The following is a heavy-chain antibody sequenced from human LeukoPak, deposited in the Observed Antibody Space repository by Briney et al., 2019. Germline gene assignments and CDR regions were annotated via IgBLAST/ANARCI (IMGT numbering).Heavy chain of an antibody. D-gene: IGHD6-13*01. V-gene: IGHV4-38-2*02. Sequence: SETLSLTCTVSGYSISSGYYWAWIRQPPGKGLEWIGSIFHTGSTYHNPSLKSRVTISVDTSKNQFSLKLNSVTAADTAVYYCARDHSSSSEDYWGQGTLVAVSS. CDR3: ARDHSSSSEDY. CDR1: GYSISSGYY. J-gene: IGHJ4*02. CDR2: IFHTGST.